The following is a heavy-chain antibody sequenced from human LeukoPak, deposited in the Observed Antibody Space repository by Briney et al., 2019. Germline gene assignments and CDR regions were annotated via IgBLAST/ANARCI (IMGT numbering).Heavy chain of an antibody. CDR3: AKGASVVPAAIGY. Sequence: GGSLRLSCAASGFTFSSYGMHWVRQAPGKGLEWEAVISYDGSNKYYADSVKGRFTISRDNSKNTLYLQMNSLRAEDTAVYYCAKGASVVPAAIGYWGQGTLVTVSS. CDR2: ISYDGSNK. CDR1: GFTFSSYG. J-gene: IGHJ4*02. D-gene: IGHD2-2*01. V-gene: IGHV3-30*18.